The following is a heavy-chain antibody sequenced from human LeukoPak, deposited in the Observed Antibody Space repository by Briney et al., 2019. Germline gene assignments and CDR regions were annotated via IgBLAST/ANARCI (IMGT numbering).Heavy chain of an antibody. Sequence: PGGSLRLSCATSGFTFSTYEMNWVRQAPGKGLEWVSSISTSSSYIYYADSVKGRFTISRDNAKNSLYLQMNSLRDEDTAVYYCARDTLLYGNSPDAFDIWGQGTMVTVSS. CDR2: ISTSSSYI. CDR1: GFTFSTYE. D-gene: IGHD4-23*01. CDR3: ARDTLLYGNSPDAFDI. J-gene: IGHJ3*02. V-gene: IGHV3-21*01.